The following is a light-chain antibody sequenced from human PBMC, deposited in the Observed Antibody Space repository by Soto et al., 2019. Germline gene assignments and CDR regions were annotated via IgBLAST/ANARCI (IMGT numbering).Light chain of an antibody. J-gene: IGLJ1*01. CDR2: EVS. CDR3: CSYAGSSTFV. Sequence: QSVLTQPASVSGSPGQSITISCTGTSSDVANYNFVTWYQQHPGKAPKLMIYEVSKRPSGVSDRFSGSKSGNTASLTISGLQAEDEADYCCCSYAGSSTFVFGTGTKVTVL. V-gene: IGLV2-23*02. CDR1: SSDVANYNF.